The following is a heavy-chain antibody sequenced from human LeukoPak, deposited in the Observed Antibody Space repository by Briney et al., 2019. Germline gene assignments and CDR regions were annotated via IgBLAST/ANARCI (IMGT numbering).Heavy chain of an antibody. V-gene: IGHV3-23*01. D-gene: IGHD4-17*01. CDR1: GFTFSSYA. J-gene: IGHJ4*02. Sequence: GGSLRLSCAASGFTFSSYAMSWVRQAPGKGLEWVSAISGSGGSTYYADSVKGRFTISRDNAKNTLYLQMDSLRAEDTAVYYCAREGSTVPYFDYWGQGTLVTVSS. CDR2: ISGSGGST. CDR3: AREGSTVPYFDY.